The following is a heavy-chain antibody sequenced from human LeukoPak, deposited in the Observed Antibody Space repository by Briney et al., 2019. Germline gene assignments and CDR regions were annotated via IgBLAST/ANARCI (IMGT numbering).Heavy chain of an antibody. CDR2: IYHSGST. J-gene: IGHJ5*02. CDR3: ARDSYYFGSGSDNTPYNWFDP. V-gene: IGHV4-4*02. D-gene: IGHD3-10*01. CDR1: RGSISRNNW. Sequence: PSETLSLTCAVSRGSISRNNWWSWVRQPPGKRLEWIAEIYHSGSTNYNPSLKSRVTISVDKSKNQFSLKLSSVTAADTAMYYCARDSYYFGSGSDNTPYNWFDPWGQGTLVVVSS.